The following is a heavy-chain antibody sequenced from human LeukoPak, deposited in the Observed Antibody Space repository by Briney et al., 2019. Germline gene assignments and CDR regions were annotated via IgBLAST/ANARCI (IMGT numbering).Heavy chain of an antibody. CDR1: GVSVSSGSYY. D-gene: IGHD6-13*01. Sequence: SETLSLTCTVSGVSVSSGSYYWSWIRQPPGKGLEWIGYIYYSGSTYYNPSLKSRVTISVDTSKNQFSLKLSSVTAADTAVYYCARAPQLDYWGQGTLVTVSS. CDR2: IYYSGST. CDR3: ARAPQLDY. J-gene: IGHJ4*02. V-gene: IGHV4-61*01.